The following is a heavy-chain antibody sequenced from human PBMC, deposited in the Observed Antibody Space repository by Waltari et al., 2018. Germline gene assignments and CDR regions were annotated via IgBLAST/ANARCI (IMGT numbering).Heavy chain of an antibody. CDR2: IGAYQGKT. J-gene: IGHJ4*02. CDR3: VRDRYYGSGFSYFDY. V-gene: IGHV1-18*01. CDR1: GYTFTSYV. D-gene: IGHD3-10*01. Sequence: QIQLVQSAAEVKKPGASVKVSCKASGYTFTSYVLSWGRQDPGQELDWMGWIGAYQGKTKYAQKFQGRVTMTTDTSTTTAYMELRGLKTDDTATYYCVRDRYYGSGFSYFDYWGQGTLVIVSS.